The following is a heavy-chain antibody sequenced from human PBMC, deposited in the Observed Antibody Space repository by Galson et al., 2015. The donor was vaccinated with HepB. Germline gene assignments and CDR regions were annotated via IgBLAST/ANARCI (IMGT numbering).Heavy chain of an antibody. J-gene: IGHJ6*03. CDR1: GFTFSSYG. CDR3: ARWFRELHWPYYYYYMDV. Sequence: SLRLSCAASGFTFSSYGMHWVRQAPGKGLEWVAVISYDGSNKYYADSVKGRFTISRDNSKNTLYLQTNSLRAEDTAVYYCARWFRELHWPYYYYYMDVWGKGTTVTVSS. D-gene: IGHD3-10*01. V-gene: IGHV3-30*03. CDR2: ISYDGSNK.